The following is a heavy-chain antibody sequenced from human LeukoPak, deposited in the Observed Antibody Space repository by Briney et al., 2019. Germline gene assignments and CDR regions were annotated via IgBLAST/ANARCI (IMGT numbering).Heavy chain of an antibody. Sequence: ASVKVSCKASGYTFTSYDICWVRQAPGQGLEWMGWISAYNGNTNYAQKLQGRVTMTTDTSTSTAYMELRSLRSDDTAVYYCARDKGRNYYDSSGEDAFDIWGQGTMVTVSS. J-gene: IGHJ3*02. D-gene: IGHD3-22*01. CDR1: GYTFTSYD. V-gene: IGHV1-18*01. CDR3: ARDKGRNYYDSSGEDAFDI. CDR2: ISAYNGNT.